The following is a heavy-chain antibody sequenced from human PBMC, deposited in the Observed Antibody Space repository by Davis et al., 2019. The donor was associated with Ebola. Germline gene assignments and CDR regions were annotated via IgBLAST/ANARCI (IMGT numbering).Heavy chain of an antibody. D-gene: IGHD4-11*01. Sequence: GGSLRLSCAASGFTFSSYGMHWVRQAPGKGLEWVAVISYDGSNKYYADSVKGRFTISRDNAKNSLYLQMNSLRAEDTAVYYCARRGVTTNPWGLGFDPWGQGTLVTVSS. CDR3: ARRGVTTNPWGLGFDP. CDR1: GFTFSSYG. V-gene: IGHV3-30*03. CDR2: ISYDGSNK. J-gene: IGHJ5*02.